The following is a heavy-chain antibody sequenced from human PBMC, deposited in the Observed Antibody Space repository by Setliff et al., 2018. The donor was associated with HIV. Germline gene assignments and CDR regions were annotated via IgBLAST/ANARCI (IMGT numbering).Heavy chain of an antibody. V-gene: IGHV4-34*11. J-gene: IGHJ6*03. Sequence: SETLSLTCAVYGESVSGYYWSWIRQPPGKGLEWIGYIYYSGSTNYNPSLKSRATISVDTSKNQFSLRLNSVTAADTAVYYCARGTTLLPGYSDRWEYFYMDVWGKGTTVTVSS. D-gene: IGHD5-12*01. CDR2: IYYSGST. CDR1: GESVSGYY. CDR3: ARGTTLLPGYSDRWEYFYMDV.